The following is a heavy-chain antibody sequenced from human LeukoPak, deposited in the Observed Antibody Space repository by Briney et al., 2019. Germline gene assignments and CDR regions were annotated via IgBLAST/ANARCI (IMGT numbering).Heavy chain of an antibody. V-gene: IGHV3-30*04. J-gene: IGHJ3*02. CDR1: GFSFRNYA. Sequence: QSGRSLRLSCEASGFSFRNYAMHWVRQAPGKGLECVATISYDGSNKYYGDSVKGRFTISRDNSRNTLYLQMNSLRAEDTAVYYCAREDDASDIWGQGTMVTVSS. CDR2: ISYDGSNK. CDR3: AREDDASDI.